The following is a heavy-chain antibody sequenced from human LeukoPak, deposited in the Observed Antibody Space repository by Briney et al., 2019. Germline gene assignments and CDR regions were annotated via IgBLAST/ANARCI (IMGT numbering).Heavy chain of an antibody. V-gene: IGHV4-4*07. CDR2: IYTSGST. J-gene: IGHJ4*02. D-gene: IGHD3-3*01. CDR3: ARSIFAVVPPAY. Sequence: SETLSLTCTVSGGSISSFYWSWIRQPAGKGLEWIGRIYTSGSTTYNPSLKSRVTMSVDTSKNQFSLKLSSVTAADTAVYYCARSIFAVVPPAYWGQGTLVTVSS. CDR1: GGSISSFY.